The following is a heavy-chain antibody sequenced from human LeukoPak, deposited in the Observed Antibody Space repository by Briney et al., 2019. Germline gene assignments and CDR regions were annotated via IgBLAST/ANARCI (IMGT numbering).Heavy chain of an antibody. V-gene: IGHV1-2*02. Sequence: ASVKVSCKASGYIFTGYYIHWVRQAPGQGLEWMGWINPKSGDTNYAQKVQGRITMTRDTPISAAYMELSSLTSDDTAVYYCARGYRSSAYISWGQGTLVTVSS. D-gene: IGHD6-13*01. CDR3: ARGYRSSAYIS. CDR1: GYIFTGYY. J-gene: IGHJ5*02. CDR2: INPKSGDT.